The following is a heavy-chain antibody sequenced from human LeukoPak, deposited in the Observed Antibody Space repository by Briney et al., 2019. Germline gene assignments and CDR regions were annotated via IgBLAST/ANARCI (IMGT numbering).Heavy chain of an antibody. Sequence: SVKVSCKASGGTFSSYAISWVRQAPGQRLEWMGRIIPILGIANYAQKFQGRVTITADKSTSTAYMELSSLRSEDTAVYYCARDSGRRGYSGYDLFDYWGQGTLVTVSS. J-gene: IGHJ4*02. D-gene: IGHD5-12*01. V-gene: IGHV1-69*04. CDR2: IIPILGIA. CDR3: ARDSGRRGYSGYDLFDY. CDR1: GGTFSSYA.